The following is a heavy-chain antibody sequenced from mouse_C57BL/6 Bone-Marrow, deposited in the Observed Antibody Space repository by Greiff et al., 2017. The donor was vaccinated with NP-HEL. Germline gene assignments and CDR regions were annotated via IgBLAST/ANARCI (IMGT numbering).Heavy chain of an antibody. Sequence: VQLQQPGAELVKPGASVKLSCKASGYTFTSYWMHWVKQRPGQGLEWIGMIHPNSGSTNYNEKFKSKATLTVDKSSSTAYMQLSSLTSEDSAVYYCARPTLVDYAMDYWGQGTSVTVSS. V-gene: IGHV1-64*01. CDR2: IHPNSGST. CDR1: GYTFTSYW. D-gene: IGHD1-1*01. J-gene: IGHJ4*01. CDR3: ARPTLVDYAMDY.